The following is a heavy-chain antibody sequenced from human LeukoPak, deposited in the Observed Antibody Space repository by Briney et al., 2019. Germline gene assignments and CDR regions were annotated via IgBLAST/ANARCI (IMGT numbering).Heavy chain of an antibody. J-gene: IGHJ3*02. D-gene: IGHD6-19*01. V-gene: IGHV4-59*01. CDR3: ARASLAYSSGWSDAFDI. Sequence: SETLSLTCTVSGGSISSYYWSWIRQPPGKGLEWIGYIYYSGSTNYNLSLKSRVTISVDTSKDQFSLKLSSVTAADTAVYYCARASLAYSSGWSDAFDIWGQGTMVTVSS. CDR1: GGSISSYY. CDR2: IYYSGST.